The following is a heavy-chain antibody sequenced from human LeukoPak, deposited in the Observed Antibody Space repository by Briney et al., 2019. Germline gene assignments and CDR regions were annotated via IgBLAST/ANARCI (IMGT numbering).Heavy chain of an antibody. J-gene: IGHJ4*02. V-gene: IGHV1-69*04. D-gene: IGHD1-26*01. CDR1: GGSFTSYT. Sequence: SVKVSCKASGGSFTSYTISWVRQAPGQGLEWMGRIVPALGITNYAQNFQGRVTITTDTSTSIAYMELSSLRYEDTAFYYCARDPPRDSWEPSWDYWGQGTLVTVSS. CDR2: IVPALGIT. CDR3: ARDPPRDSWEPSWDY.